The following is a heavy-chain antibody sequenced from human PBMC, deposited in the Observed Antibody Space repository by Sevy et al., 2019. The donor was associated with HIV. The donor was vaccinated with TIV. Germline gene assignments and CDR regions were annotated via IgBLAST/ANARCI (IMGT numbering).Heavy chain of an antibody. CDR1: GFTFRSYA. V-gene: IGHV3-30-3*01. CDR2: ISYDGNYE. J-gene: IGHJ4*02. CDR3: ARDAGLTKSGANIWAFDY. Sequence: GGSLRLSCAAFGFTFRSYAMHWVRQAPGKGLEWVAVISYDGNYENYADSLKSRFTTSRDNSKKTLYLQMNSLRAEDTAVYYCARDAGLTKSGANIWAFDYWGQGALVTVSS. D-gene: IGHD2-15*01.